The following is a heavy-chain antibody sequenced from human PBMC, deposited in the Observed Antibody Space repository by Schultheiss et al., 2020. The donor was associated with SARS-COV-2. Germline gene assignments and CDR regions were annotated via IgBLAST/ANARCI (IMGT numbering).Heavy chain of an antibody. J-gene: IGHJ6*02. CDR3: ARALPIWSGYYPVSGMDV. Sequence: GGSLRLSCAASGFTFSSYEMNWVRQAPGKGLEWVSYISSSGSTIYYADSVKGRFTISRDNAKNSLYLQMNSLRAEDTAVYYCARALPIWSGYYPVSGMDVWGQGTTVTVSS. D-gene: IGHD3-3*01. CDR1: GFTFSSYE. CDR2: ISSSGSTI. V-gene: IGHV3-48*03.